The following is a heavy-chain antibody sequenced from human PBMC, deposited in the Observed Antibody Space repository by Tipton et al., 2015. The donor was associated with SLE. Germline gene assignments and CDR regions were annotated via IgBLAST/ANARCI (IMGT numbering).Heavy chain of an antibody. CDR2: ISSSSSYI. J-gene: IGHJ4*02. Sequence: SLRLSCAASGFPFSSYSLTWVRQAPGKGLEWVSSISSSSSYIYYADSVKGRFTISRDNAKNSLYLQMNSLRAEDTAVYYCARALTRGYYDSSGSVDYWGQGTLVTVSS. D-gene: IGHD3-22*01. CDR3: ARALTRGYYDSSGSVDY. V-gene: IGHV3-21*03. CDR1: GFPFSSYS.